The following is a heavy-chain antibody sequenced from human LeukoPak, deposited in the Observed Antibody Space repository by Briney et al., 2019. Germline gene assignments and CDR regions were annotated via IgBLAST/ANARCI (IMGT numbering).Heavy chain of an antibody. CDR3: AKDIAELRYFDWYYFGY. V-gene: IGHV3-33*06. J-gene: IGHJ4*02. CDR1: GFPFSSYG. Sequence: PGRSLRLSCAASGFPFSSYGMHWVRQAPGKGLEWVAVIWYDGSNKYYADSVKGRFTIPRDNSKNTLYLQMNSLRAEDTAVYYCAKDIAELRYFDWYYFGYWGQGTLVTVSS. CDR2: IWYDGSNK. D-gene: IGHD3-9*01.